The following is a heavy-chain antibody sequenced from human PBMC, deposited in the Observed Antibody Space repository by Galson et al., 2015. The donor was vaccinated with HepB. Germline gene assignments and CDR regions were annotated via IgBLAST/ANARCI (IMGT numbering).Heavy chain of an antibody. V-gene: IGHV3-30*18. Sequence: SLRLSCAASGFTFSSYGMHWVRQAPGKGLEWVAVISYDGNNKYYVDSVKGRFAISRDNSKNTLYLQMTSLRVEDTAVYYCANMCTSCYTGGAFEIWGQGTMVTVSS. CDR1: GFTFSSYG. J-gene: IGHJ3*02. CDR2: ISYDGNNK. D-gene: IGHD2-2*02. CDR3: ANMCTSCYTGGAFEI.